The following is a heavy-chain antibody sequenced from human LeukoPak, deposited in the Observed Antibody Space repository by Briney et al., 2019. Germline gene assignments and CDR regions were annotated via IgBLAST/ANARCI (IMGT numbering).Heavy chain of an antibody. J-gene: IGHJ4*02. D-gene: IGHD3-22*01. CDR3: AREVYDSSGYYSDY. Sequence: SETLSLTCAVYGGSFGGYYWSWIRQHPGKGLEWIGYIYYSGSTYYNPSLKSRVTISVDTSKNQFSLKLSSVTAADTAVYYCAREVYDSSGYYSDYWGQGTLVTVSS. CDR2: IYYSGST. CDR1: GGSFGGYY. V-gene: IGHV4-31*11.